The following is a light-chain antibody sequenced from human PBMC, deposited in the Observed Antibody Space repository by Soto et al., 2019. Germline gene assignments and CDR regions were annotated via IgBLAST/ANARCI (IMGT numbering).Light chain of an antibody. CDR2: WAS. J-gene: IGKJ1*01. CDR3: QQYYSTPRT. CDR1: QSVLYSSNNENC. V-gene: IGKV4-1*01. Sequence: DIVMTQSPDSLAVSLGERATINCKSSQSVLYSSNNENCLAWYQQKPGQPPKLLIYWASTRESGVPDRFSGSGSGTDFTLTISSLQAEDVAVYYCQQYYSTPRTF.